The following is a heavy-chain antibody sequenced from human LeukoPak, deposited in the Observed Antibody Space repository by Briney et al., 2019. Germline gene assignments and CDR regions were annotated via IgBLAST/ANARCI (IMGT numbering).Heavy chain of an antibody. V-gene: IGHV1-3*01. D-gene: IGHD6-13*01. CDR3: ARDNGRSSSWSYYYYYGMDV. CDR2: INAGNGNT. J-gene: IGHJ6*02. Sequence: ASVKVSCKASGYTFTSYAMHWVRQAPGQRLEWMGWINAGNGNTKYSQKFQGRVTITRDTSASTAYMELSSLRSEDTAVYYCARDNGRSSSWSYYYYYGMDVWGQGTTVTVSS. CDR1: GYTFTSYA.